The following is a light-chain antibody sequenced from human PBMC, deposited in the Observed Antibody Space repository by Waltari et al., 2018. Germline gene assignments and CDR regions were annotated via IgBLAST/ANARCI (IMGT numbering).Light chain of an antibody. CDR3: QKYDASPLT. CDR1: QGISNS. Sequence: DIRMTQFPSSLSASVGDRVTITCRASQGISNSLAWYQQKPGKVPRLLLFGVSVLNLGVGSSVSGIGSGTDFTLTIDALQPEGFATYYCQKYDASPLTFGGGTKVEIK. V-gene: IGKV1-27*01. J-gene: IGKJ4*01. CDR2: GVS.